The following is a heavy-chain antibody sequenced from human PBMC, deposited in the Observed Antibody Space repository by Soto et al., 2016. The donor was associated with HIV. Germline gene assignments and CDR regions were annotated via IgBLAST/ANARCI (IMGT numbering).Heavy chain of an antibody. Sequence: EVQLVESGGGVERPGGSLRLSCAVSGFPFDEYGMNWVRQAPGKGLEWVSAINWNGGSTGYADSVKGHSPSPETTPKKYLYLQMNSLRAEDTALYYCSRAFYGSGRSDFWGQGTLVTVSS. D-gene: IGHD3-10*01. CDR3: SRAFYGSGRSDF. CDR2: INWNGGST. J-gene: IGHJ4*02. CDR1: GFPFDEYG. V-gene: IGHV3-20*04.